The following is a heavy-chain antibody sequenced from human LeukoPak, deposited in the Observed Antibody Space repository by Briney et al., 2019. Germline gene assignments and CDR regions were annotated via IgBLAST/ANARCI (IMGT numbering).Heavy chain of an antibody. CDR3: ARDVRRRGASNYFDC. CDR1: GGSISSGDYY. D-gene: IGHD2-2*01. CDR2: IYYSGRT. V-gene: IGHV4-30-4*01. Sequence: SETLSLTCTVSGGSISSGDYYWSWIRQPPGKGLEWIGYIYYSGRTYYNPSLKSRLAISLDTSKNQFSLNLTSVTAADTAVYYCARDVRRRGASNYFDCWGQGTLVTVSS. J-gene: IGHJ4*02.